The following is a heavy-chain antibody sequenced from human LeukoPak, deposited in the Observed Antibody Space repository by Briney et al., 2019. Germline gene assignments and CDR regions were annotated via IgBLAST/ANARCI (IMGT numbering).Heavy chain of an antibody. CDR2: INHSGTT. D-gene: IGHD5-24*01. CDR3: ARVMARHEGFDI. J-gene: IGHJ3*02. Sequence: SETLSLTCAVYGGSFSIYYWSWLRQPPGKGLEWIGEINHSGTTNYSSSLKSRVTISVDTSKNQFSLKLSSVTAADTAMYYCARVMARHEGFDIWGQGTMVTVSS. CDR1: GGSFSIYY. V-gene: IGHV4-34*01.